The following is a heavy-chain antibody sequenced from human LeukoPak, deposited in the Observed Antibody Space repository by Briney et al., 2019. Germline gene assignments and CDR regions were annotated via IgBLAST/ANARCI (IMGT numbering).Heavy chain of an antibody. Sequence: SETLSLTCTVSGGSISSYYWSWIRQPPGKGLEWIGYIYYSGSTNYNPSLKSRVTISVDTSKNQFSLKLSSVTAADTAVYYCATSGYSSSWLGVFDYWGQGTVVTVST. CDR2: IYYSGST. V-gene: IGHV4-59*01. J-gene: IGHJ4*02. CDR3: ATSGYSSSWLGVFDY. CDR1: GGSISSYY. D-gene: IGHD2-2*01.